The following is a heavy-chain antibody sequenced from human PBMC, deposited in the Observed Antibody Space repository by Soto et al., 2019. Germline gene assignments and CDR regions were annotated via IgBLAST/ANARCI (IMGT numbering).Heavy chain of an antibody. Sequence: QVQLVESGGGVVQPGRSLRLSCAASGFTFRSYGMHWVRQAPGKGLEWVAVIRFDGSNKYYADSVQGRFTISRDNSKNTLYLPMNSLRAEDTAVYYCARDPPFWSEFDTWGMDVWGQGTTVTVSS. V-gene: IGHV3-33*01. CDR2: IRFDGSNK. J-gene: IGHJ6*02. CDR1: GFTFRSYG. CDR3: ARDPPFWSEFDTWGMDV. D-gene: IGHD3-3*01.